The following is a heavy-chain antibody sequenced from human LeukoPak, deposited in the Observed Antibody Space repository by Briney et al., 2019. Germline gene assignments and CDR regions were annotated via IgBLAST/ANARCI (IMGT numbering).Heavy chain of an antibody. D-gene: IGHD3-22*01. J-gene: IGHJ4*02. CDR1: GFTFSSYA. CDR2: ITGSGDTT. CDR3: ARAYGSSGYFQLPIDY. V-gene: IGHV3-23*01. Sequence: PGGSLRLSCAASGFTFSSYAMSWVRQAPGKGLEWVSGITGSGDTTHHVDSMKGRFTISRENSKNTLFLQMNSLRLEDTALYYCARAYGSSGYFQLPIDYWGQGTLVTVSS.